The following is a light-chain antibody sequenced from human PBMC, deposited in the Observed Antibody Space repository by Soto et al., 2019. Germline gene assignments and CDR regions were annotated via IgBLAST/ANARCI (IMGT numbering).Light chain of an antibody. CDR2: LNSDGSH. CDR3: QTWGTGVRV. CDR1: SGHSNYA. Sequence: QPVLTQSPSASASLGASVKLTCTLSSGHSNYAIAWHQQRPEKGPRYLMKLNSDGSHSRGDGIPDRFSGSSSGAERYLTISSLQSDDEADYYCQTWGTGVRVFGRGTKLTVL. J-gene: IGLJ3*02. V-gene: IGLV4-69*01.